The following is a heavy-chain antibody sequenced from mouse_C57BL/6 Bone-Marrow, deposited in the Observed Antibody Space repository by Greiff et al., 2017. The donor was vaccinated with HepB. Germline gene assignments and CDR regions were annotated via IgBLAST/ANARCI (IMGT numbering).Heavy chain of an antibody. CDR3: ARLLRGSFAY. CDR1: GYAFSSSW. CDR2: IYPGDGDT. J-gene: IGHJ3*01. D-gene: IGHD1-1*01. V-gene: IGHV1-82*01. Sequence: VQLQQSGPELVKPGASVKISCKASGYAFSSSWLNWVKQRPGKGLEWIGRIYPGDGDTNYNGKFKGKATLTADKSSSTAYMQLSSLPSEDSAVYFCARLLRGSFAYWGQGTLVTVSA.